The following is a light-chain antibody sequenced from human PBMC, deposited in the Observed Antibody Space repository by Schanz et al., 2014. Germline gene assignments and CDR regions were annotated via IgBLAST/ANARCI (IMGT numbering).Light chain of an antibody. CDR1: SSNIGAGYD. CDR2: GSS. Sequence: QSVLTQPPSVSGAPGQRVTISCTGSSSNIGAGYDVQWYQHLPGTAPKLLIYGSSNRPSGVPDRFSGSKSGTSASLAIIGLQAEDEADYYCAAWDDSLNGWVFGGGTKVTVL. V-gene: IGLV1-40*01. J-gene: IGLJ3*02. CDR3: AAWDDSLNGWV.